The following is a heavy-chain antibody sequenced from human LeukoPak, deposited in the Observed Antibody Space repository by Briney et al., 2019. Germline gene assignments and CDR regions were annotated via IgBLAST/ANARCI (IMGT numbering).Heavy chain of an antibody. J-gene: IGHJ3*02. CDR2: ISSSSSYI. CDR3: AGSNYWGSRAFDI. Sequence: GGSLRLSCAASGFTFSSYSMNWVRQAPGKGLEWVSSISSSSSYIYYADSVKGRFTISRDNAKNSLYLQMNSLRAEDTAVYYCAGSNYWGSRAFDIWGQGTMVTVSP. D-gene: IGHD2-21*01. CDR1: GFTFSSYS. V-gene: IGHV3-21*01.